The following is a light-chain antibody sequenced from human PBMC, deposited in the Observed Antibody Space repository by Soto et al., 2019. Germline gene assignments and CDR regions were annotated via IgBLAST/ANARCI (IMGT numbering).Light chain of an antibody. V-gene: IGLV2-14*03. CDR2: DVS. Sequence: QSALTQPASVSGSPGQSITISCTGTSSDVGGYNYVSWYQQHPGKAPKLMIYDVSNRPSGVSNRFSGSKSGNTASLTISGLQAEDAADYYCGSYTSSISVVFGGGTKVTVL. CDR1: SSDVGGYNY. J-gene: IGLJ2*01. CDR3: GSYTSSISVV.